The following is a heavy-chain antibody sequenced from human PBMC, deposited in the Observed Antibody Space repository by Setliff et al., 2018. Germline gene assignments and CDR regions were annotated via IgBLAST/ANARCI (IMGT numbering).Heavy chain of an antibody. V-gene: IGHV4-61*02. CDR3: ARDNPIVGATDY. J-gene: IGHJ4*02. CDR1: GDSITSGSVY. D-gene: IGHD1-26*01. Sequence: PSETLSLTCTVSGDSITSGSVYWSWIRQPAGKGLEWIGRIFPTGTTNYNPDLKSRVTMSVDTPKNQFSLTVRSVTAADTALYFCARDNPIVGATDYWGQGVLVTVS. CDR2: IFPTGTT.